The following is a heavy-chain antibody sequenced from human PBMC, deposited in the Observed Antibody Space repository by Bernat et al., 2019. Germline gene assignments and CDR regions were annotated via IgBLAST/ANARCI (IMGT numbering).Heavy chain of an antibody. CDR2: ISVSSTTI. D-gene: IGHD2-21*01. CDR1: GFTFSLYS. CDR3: ARAAGDGRHRFEY. J-gene: IGHJ4*02. Sequence: EVQLVESGGDLVQPGGSLRLSCAASGFTFSLYSMNWLRQAPGRGLEWISYISVSSTTIYCADYVKGRYTISRDNANNSLNLQMNSLRDEDTAVYYYARAAGDGRHRFEYWGQGTLVTVSS. V-gene: IGHV3-48*02.